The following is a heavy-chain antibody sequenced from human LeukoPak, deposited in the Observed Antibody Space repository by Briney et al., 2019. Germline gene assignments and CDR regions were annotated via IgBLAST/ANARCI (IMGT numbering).Heavy chain of an antibody. CDR1: GGSIVNGGYY. CDR2: IYYRGST. D-gene: IGHD3-16*02. J-gene: IGHJ4*02. Sequence: SQTLSLTCTVSGGSIVNGGYYWNWVRPHPGKGLEWIGYIYYRGSTYYNPSLKSRLTMSVDTSKNQFSLKLTSVTAADTAVYYCARSHRLGELSLFFWGQGTLVTVSS. CDR3: ARSHRLGELSLFF. V-gene: IGHV4-31*02.